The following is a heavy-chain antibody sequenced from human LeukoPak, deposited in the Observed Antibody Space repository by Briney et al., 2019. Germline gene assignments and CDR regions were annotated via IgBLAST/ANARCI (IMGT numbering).Heavy chain of an antibody. CDR2: INPNSGGT. V-gene: IGHV1-2*04. CDR1: GYTLTGYY. Sequence: GASVKVSCKASGYTLTGYYMHCVRQAPGQGLEWMGCINPNSGGTNYAQKFQGWVTMTRDTSISTAYKELSRLRSDDTAVYYCARDRVGYSGYDLGYAFDIWGQGTMVTVSS. D-gene: IGHD5-12*01. CDR3: ARDRVGYSGYDLGYAFDI. J-gene: IGHJ3*02.